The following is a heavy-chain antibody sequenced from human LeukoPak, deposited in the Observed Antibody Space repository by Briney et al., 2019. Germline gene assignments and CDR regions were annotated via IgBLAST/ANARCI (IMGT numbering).Heavy chain of an antibody. V-gene: IGHV3-23*01. CDR2: ISASGANT. Sequence: GGSLRLSCTASGFTFSTYAMTWVRQAPGEGLEWVSGISASGANTFYTDSVKGRFTISRDNSKNTLYLQMNSLRAEDTAVYYCAKDEARYCSSTSCYTGVDYWGQGTLVTVSS. J-gene: IGHJ4*02. CDR1: GFTFSTYA. D-gene: IGHD2-2*02. CDR3: AKDEARYCSSTSCYTGVDY.